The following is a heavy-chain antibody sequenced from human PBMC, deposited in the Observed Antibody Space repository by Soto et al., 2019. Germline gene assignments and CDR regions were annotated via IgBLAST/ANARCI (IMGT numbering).Heavy chain of an antibody. J-gene: IGHJ4*02. V-gene: IGHV3-30-3*01. CDR1: GFTFSSYA. D-gene: IGHD3-22*01. CDR2: ISYDGSNK. CDR3: ARDYYDSSGYLVY. Sequence: GGSLRLSCAASGFTFSSYAMHWVRQAPGKGLEWVAVISYDGSNKYYADSVKGRFTISRDNSKNTLYLQMNSLRAEDTAVYYCARDYYDSSGYLVYWGQGTLVTVSS.